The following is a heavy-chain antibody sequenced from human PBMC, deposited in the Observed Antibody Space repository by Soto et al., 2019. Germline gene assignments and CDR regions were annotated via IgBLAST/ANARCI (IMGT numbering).Heavy chain of an antibody. CDR2: INHSGST. CDR3: ATNDFWSGYYRN. CDR1: GGSFSGYY. Sequence: SATLSLTCAVYGGSFSGYYWSWIRQPPGKGLEWIGEINHSGSTNYNPSLKSRVTISVDTSKNRFSLKLSSVTAADTAVYYCATNDFWSGYYRNWGQGTLVTVSS. V-gene: IGHV4-34*01. D-gene: IGHD3-3*01. J-gene: IGHJ4*02.